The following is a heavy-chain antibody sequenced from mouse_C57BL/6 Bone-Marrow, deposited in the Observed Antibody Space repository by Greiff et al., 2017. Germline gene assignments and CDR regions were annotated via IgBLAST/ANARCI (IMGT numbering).Heavy chain of an antibody. CDR1: GYTFTSYW. CDR2: IDPKRGGT. J-gene: IGHJ2*01. Sequence: VQLQQPGAELVKPGASVKLSCKASGYTFTSYWMHWVKQRPGRGFEWIGRIDPKRGGTKYNEKFKSKATLTVDQPASTAYMQLSSLTSEDSSVYYCARFSITTVVAFDYWGQGTTLTVSS. D-gene: IGHD1-1*01. V-gene: IGHV1-72*01. CDR3: ARFSITTVVAFDY.